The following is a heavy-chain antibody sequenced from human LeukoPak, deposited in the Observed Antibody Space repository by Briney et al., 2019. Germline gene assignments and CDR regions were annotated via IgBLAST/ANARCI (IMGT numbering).Heavy chain of an antibody. CDR1: GFTFSNYN. D-gene: IGHD6-6*01. CDR2: ITSTSIYR. J-gene: IGHJ4*02. Sequence: GGSLRLSCAASGFTFSNYNMNWVRQAPGKGLEWVSSITSTSIYRYYADSVKGRFTISRDNAKKSLYLQTNSLRAEDTAVYYCARGGAARPDYWGRGMLVSVPS. CDR3: ARGGAARPDY. V-gene: IGHV3-21*01.